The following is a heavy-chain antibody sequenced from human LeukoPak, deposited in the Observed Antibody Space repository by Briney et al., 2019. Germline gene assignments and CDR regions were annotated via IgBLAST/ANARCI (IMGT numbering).Heavy chain of an antibody. V-gene: IGHV3-7*01. CDR2: IKEAGTEK. J-gene: IGHJ3*02. CDR1: GFTFSRYW. CDR3: ARDADLGATITGGFDI. Sequence: GGSLRLSCAASGFTFSRYWMTWVRQAPGKGPEWVANIKEAGTEKFYVGSVKGRFTSSSDNAKNSLYLQMNNLRADDTAVYYCARDADLGATITGGFDIWGQGTMVTVSS. D-gene: IGHD5-24*01.